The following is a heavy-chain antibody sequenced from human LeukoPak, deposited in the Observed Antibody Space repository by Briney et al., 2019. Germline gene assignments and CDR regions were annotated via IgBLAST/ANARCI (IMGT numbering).Heavy chain of an antibody. CDR3: AKSAGYCSSTSCPKYYFDY. Sequence: PGGSLRLSCAASGFTFNNYAMSWVRQAPGKGLEWVSAISGSGGSTYYADSVKGRFTISRDSSKNTLYLQMNSLRAEDTAIYYCAKSAGYCSSTSCPKYYFDYWGQGTLVTVSS. J-gene: IGHJ4*02. CDR1: GFTFNNYA. V-gene: IGHV3-23*01. CDR2: ISGSGGST. D-gene: IGHD2-2*01.